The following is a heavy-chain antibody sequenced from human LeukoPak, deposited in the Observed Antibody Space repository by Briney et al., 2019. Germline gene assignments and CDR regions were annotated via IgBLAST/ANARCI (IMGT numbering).Heavy chain of an antibody. CDR1: GFTFSSYS. D-gene: IGHD6-19*01. J-gene: IGHJ5*02. CDR3: ARGDSSGWLNWFDP. CDR2: ISSSSSYI. Sequence: GESLRLSCAASGFTFSSYSMNWVRQAPGKGLEWVSSISSSSSYIYYADSVKGRFTISRDNAKNSLYLQMNSLRAEDTAVYYCARGDSSGWLNWFDPWDQGTLVTVSS. V-gene: IGHV3-21*01.